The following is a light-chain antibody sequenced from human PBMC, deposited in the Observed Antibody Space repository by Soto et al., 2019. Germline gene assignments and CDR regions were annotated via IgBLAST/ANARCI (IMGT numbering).Light chain of an antibody. CDR1: QSVSSSF. CDR2: GTS. V-gene: IGKV3-20*01. J-gene: IGKJ1*01. CDR3: HQYGSSMT. Sequence: EIVLTQSPGTLSLSPGDGATLSCRASQSVSSSFLAWYKQKPGQAPRLLIYGTSNRATGIPDRFSGSGSGTDFTLTISRLEPQDFAVYYCHQYGSSMTFGQGTKVDI.